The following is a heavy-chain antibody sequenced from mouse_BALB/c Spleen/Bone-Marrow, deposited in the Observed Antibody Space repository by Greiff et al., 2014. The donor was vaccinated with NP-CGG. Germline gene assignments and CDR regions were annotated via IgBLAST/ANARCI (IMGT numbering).Heavy chain of an antibody. Sequence: QVQLKESGAELVKPGASVKMSCKASGYTFTSYWMHRVKQRPGQGLEWIGVIDPSDSYTSYNQKFKGKATLTVDTSSSTAYMQLSSLTSEDSAVYYCTRSRDYGNWFAYWGQGTLVTVSA. D-gene: IGHD2-1*01. CDR1: GYTFTSYW. CDR2: IDPSDSYT. J-gene: IGHJ3*01. V-gene: IGHV1S127*01. CDR3: TRSRDYGNWFAY.